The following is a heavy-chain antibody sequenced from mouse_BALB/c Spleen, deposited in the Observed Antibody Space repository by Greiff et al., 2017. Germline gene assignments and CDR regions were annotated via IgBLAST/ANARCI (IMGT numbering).Heavy chain of an antibody. V-gene: IGHV2-2*02. CDR2: IWSGGST. CDR3: ARGTNWSYWYFDV. D-gene: IGHD4-1*01. CDR1: GFSLTSYG. Sequence: VQGVESGPGLVQPSQSLSITCTVSGFSLTSYGVHWVRQSPGKGLEWLGVIWSGGSTDYNAAFISRLSISKDNSKSQVFFKMNSLQANDTAIYYCARGTNWSYWYFDVWGAGTTVTVSS. J-gene: IGHJ1*01.